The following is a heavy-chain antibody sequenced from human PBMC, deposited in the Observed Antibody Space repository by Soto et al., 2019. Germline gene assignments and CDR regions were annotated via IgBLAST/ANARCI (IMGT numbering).Heavy chain of an antibody. CDR3: ARGGGYYYYYYGMDV. V-gene: IGHV4-30-4*01. D-gene: IGHD2-15*01. CDR2: IYYSGST. J-gene: IGHJ6*02. CDR1: GGSISSGDYY. Sequence: QVQLQESGPGLVKPSQTLSLTCTVSGGSISSGDYYWSWIRQPPGKGLEWIGYIYYSGSTYYNPSCKSRVTISVDTSKNQFSLKLSSVTAADTAVYYCARGGGYYYYYYGMDVWGQGTTVTVSS.